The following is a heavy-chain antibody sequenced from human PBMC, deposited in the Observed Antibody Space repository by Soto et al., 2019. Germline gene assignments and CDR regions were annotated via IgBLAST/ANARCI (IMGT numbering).Heavy chain of an antibody. D-gene: IGHD6-13*01. V-gene: IGHV3-9*01. CDR2: ISWNSGSI. J-gene: IGHJ4*02. Sequence: GGSLRLSCAASVFTFDDYAMHWVRQAPGKGLEWVSGISWNSGSIGYADSVKGRFTISRDNAKNSLYLQMNSLRAEDTALYYCAKDYSTTLYYFDHWGQGTLVTVSS. CDR1: VFTFDDYA. CDR3: AKDYSTTLYYFDH.